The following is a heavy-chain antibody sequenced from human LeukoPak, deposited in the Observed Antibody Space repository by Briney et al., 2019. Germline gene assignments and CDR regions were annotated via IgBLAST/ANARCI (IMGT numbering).Heavy chain of an antibody. D-gene: IGHD5-18*01. V-gene: IGHV3-13*01. CDR1: GSTFSAYD. Sequence: GGSLRLSCAASGSTFSAYDMHWVRQATGKGLEWVAGISTAGDTYYPGSVKGRFTVSRENAKNSLYLQMNSLRAGDTAVYYCARGLPGGFDYWGQGTLVTVSS. CDR3: ARGLPGGFDY. J-gene: IGHJ4*02. CDR2: ISTAGDT.